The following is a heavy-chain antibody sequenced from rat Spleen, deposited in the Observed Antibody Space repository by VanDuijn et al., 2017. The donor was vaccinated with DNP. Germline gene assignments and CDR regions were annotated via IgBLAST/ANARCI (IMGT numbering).Heavy chain of an antibody. V-gene: IGHV5S13*01. CDR3: ARGNNNYPYWSFDF. CDR2: ITGSGGNT. CDR1: GFTFSNYG. Sequence: EVQLVESGGGLVQPGRSLKLSCAASGFTFSNYGMAWIRQVPGKGLEWVTSITGSGGNTYYPDSVKGRFTISRDNAKNTLYLQMNRLRSEDTATYYGARGNNNYPYWSFDFWGPGTMVTVSS. D-gene: IGHD1-10*01. J-gene: IGHJ1*01.